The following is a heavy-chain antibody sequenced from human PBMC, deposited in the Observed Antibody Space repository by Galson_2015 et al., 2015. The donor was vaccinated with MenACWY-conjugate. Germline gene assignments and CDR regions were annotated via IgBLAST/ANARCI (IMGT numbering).Heavy chain of an antibody. D-gene: IGHD5-24*01. CDR1: GYTFTSYY. V-gene: IGHV1-46*01. J-gene: IGHJ4*02. Sequence: SVKVSCKASGYTFTSYYMHWVRQAPGQGLEWMGIINPSGGSTSYAQKFQGRVTMTRDTSTSTVYMELSSLRSEDTAVYYCARAPRPLQVSSYYFDYWGQGTLVTVSS. CDR2: INPSGGST. CDR3: ARAPRPLQVSSYYFDY.